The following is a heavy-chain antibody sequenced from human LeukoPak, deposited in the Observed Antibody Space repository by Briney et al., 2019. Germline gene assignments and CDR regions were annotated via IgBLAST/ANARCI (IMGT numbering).Heavy chain of an antibody. V-gene: IGHV3-23*01. D-gene: IGHD6-19*01. CDR2: ISGSGGST. Sequence: GVSLRLSCAASGFTFSSYAMSWVRQAPGKGLEWVSAISGSGGSTYYADSVKGRFTISRDNSKNTLYLQMNSLRAEDTAVYYCAKPSSGWYLNWFDPWGQGTLVTVSS. CDR1: GFTFSSYA. CDR3: AKPSSGWYLNWFDP. J-gene: IGHJ5*02.